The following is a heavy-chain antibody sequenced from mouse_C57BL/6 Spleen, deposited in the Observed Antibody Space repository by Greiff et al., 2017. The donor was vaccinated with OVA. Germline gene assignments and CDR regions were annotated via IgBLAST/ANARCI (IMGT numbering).Heavy chain of an antibody. D-gene: IGHD1-1*01. Sequence: EVQLQQSGAELVKPGASVKLSCTASGFNIKDYYMHWVKQRTEQGLEWIGRIDPEDGETKYAPQFQGKATITADTSSNTAYLQLSSLTSEDTAVYYCAFNYYGSRPYWYFDVWGTGTTVTVSS. V-gene: IGHV14-2*01. CDR1: GFNIKDYY. CDR3: AFNYYGSRPYWYFDV. CDR2: IDPEDGET. J-gene: IGHJ1*03.